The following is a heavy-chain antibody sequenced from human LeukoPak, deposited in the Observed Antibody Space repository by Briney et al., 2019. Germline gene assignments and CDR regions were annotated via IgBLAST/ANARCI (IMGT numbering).Heavy chain of an antibody. Sequence: GGSLRLSCAASGFTFSYFWMHWFRQTPGKGLVWVSCTNTDGSYSSYADSVKGRFTISRDNVRNTLYLQMSSLRAEDSAVYYCARDFDGPRASDYWGQGISVTVSS. D-gene: IGHD4-17*01. CDR3: ARDFDGPRASDY. V-gene: IGHV3-74*01. CDR2: TNTDGSYS. J-gene: IGHJ4*02. CDR1: GFTFSYFW.